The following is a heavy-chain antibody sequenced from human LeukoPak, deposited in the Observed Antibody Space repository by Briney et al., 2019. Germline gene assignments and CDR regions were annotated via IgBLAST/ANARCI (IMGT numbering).Heavy chain of an antibody. CDR3: AGTKSYYYGSGSLYYFDY. J-gene: IGHJ4*02. D-gene: IGHD3-10*01. Sequence: SETLSLTCTVSGGSISSYYWSWIRQPPGKGLEWIGYIYYSGSTNYNPSLKRRVTISVDTSKNKSSLKLSSETAADTAVYYCAGTKSYYYGSGSLYYFDYWGQGTLVTVSS. CDR1: GGSISSYY. CDR2: IYYSGST. V-gene: IGHV4-59*08.